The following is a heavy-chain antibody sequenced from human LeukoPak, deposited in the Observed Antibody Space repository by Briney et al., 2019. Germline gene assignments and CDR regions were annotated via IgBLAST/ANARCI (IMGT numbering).Heavy chain of an antibody. V-gene: IGHV1-3*01. CDR3: ARALLRYLDFDY. CDR2: INADNGNT. D-gene: IGHD3-9*01. J-gene: IGHJ4*02. CDR1: VYTYTSYA. Sequence: ALVKVSCKAPVYTYTSYAMHWVRQAPGQRLEWMGWINADNGNTKYSQKFQGRVTITRDTSASTTYMELSSLRSEDTAVYYCARALLRYLDFDYWGQGTLVTVSS.